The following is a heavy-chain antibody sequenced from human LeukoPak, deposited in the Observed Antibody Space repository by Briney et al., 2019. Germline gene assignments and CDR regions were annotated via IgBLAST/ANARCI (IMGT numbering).Heavy chain of an antibody. CDR1: GGSFSGYY. CDR3: ARIPLEDSSPYYYYYMDV. V-gene: IGHV4-59*01. CDR2: IYYSGST. Sequence: SETLSLTCAVYGGSFSGYYWSWIRQPPGKGLEWIGYIYYSGSTNYNPSLKSRVTISVDTSKNQFSLKLSSVTAADTAVYYCARIPLEDSSPYYYYYMDVWGKGTTVTVSS. J-gene: IGHJ6*03. D-gene: IGHD6-6*01.